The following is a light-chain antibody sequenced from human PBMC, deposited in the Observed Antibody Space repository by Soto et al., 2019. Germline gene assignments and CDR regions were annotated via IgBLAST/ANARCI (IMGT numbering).Light chain of an antibody. CDR3: QQYGSSLIT. CDR1: QSVSSK. CDR2: GAS. Sequence: EIVLTQSPATLSLSPGGRATLSCRASQSVSSKLARYQQKPGQAPRLLIYGASTRATGIPDRFSGSGSGTDFTLTISRLEPEDFSVYYCQQYGSSLITFGQGTRLEIK. V-gene: IGKV3-20*01. J-gene: IGKJ5*01.